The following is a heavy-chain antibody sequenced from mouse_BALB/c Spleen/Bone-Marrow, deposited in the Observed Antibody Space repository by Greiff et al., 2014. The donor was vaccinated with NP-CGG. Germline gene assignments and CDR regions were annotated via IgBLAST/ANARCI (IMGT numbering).Heavy chain of an antibody. V-gene: IGHV14-3*02. CDR2: IDPANGNT. Sequence: EVQLQQSGAELVKPGASVKLSRTASGFNIKDTYMHWVKQRPEQGLEWIGRIDPANGNTKYDPKFQGKATITADTSSNTAYLQFSSLTSEDTAVYYCARYYYGSSYAMDYWGQGTSVTVSS. D-gene: IGHD1-1*01. CDR3: ARYYYGSSYAMDY. J-gene: IGHJ4*01. CDR1: GFNIKDTY.